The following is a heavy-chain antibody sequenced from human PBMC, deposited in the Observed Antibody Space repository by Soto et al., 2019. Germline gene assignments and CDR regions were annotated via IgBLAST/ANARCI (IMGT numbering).Heavy chain of an antibody. CDR2: IYYSGST. J-gene: IGHJ4*02. V-gene: IGHV4-59*12. CDR3: AREGYYDSSDDY. CDR1: GGSISSYY. Sequence: SETLSLTCTVSGGSISSYYWSWIRQPPGKGLEWIGYIYYSGSTNYNPSLKSRVTISVDTSKNQFSLKLSSVTAADTAVYYCAREGYYDSSDDYWGQGTLVTVSS. D-gene: IGHD3-22*01.